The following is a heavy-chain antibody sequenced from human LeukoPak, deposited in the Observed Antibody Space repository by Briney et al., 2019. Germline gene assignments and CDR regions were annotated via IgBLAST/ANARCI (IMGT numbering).Heavy chain of an antibody. D-gene: IGHD3-3*01. CDR1: GGSISSYY. CDR3: AITYYDFWSGYYSNDYFDY. J-gene: IGHJ4*02. Sequence: SETLSLTCTVSGGSISSYYWSWIRQPAGKGLEWIGRIYTSGSTNYNPSLKSRVTISVDTSKNQFSLKLSSVTAADTAVYYCAITYYDFWSGYYSNDYFDYWGQGTLVTVSP. V-gene: IGHV4-4*07. CDR2: IYTSGST.